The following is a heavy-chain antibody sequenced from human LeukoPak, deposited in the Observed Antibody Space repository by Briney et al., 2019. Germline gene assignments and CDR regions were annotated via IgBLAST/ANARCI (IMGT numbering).Heavy chain of an antibody. CDR1: GGSISSYY. J-gene: IGHJ3*02. D-gene: IGHD6-13*01. Sequence: PSETLSLTCTVSGGSISSYYWSWIRQPAGKGLEWIGRIYTSGSTNYNPSLKSRVTMSVDTSKNQFSLKLSSVTAADTAVYYCARPYSSSWHDTFDIWGQGTMVTVSS. CDR3: ARPYSSSWHDTFDI. CDR2: IYTSGST. V-gene: IGHV4-4*07.